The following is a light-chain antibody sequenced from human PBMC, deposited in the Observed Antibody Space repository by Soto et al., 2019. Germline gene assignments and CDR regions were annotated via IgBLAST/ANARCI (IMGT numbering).Light chain of an antibody. CDR2: GNS. V-gene: IGLV1-40*01. Sequence: QSVLTQPPSVSGAPGQRVTISCTGSSSNIGAGYDVHWYQQLPGTAPKLLIYGNSNRLSGVPDRFSGSKSGTSASLAITGLQAEDEADYYCQSYDSSLSGSVFGGGTKL. J-gene: IGLJ2*01. CDR1: SSNIGAGYD. CDR3: QSYDSSLSGSV.